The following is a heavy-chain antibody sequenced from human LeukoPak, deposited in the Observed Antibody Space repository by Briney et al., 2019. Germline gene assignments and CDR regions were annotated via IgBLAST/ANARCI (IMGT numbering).Heavy chain of an antibody. CDR1: GFTFSSSA. Sequence: GGSLRLSCVGSGFTFSSSAMSWVRQAPGKGLEWVSRISGSGDSGHYADSVKGRFTISRDNSKNTVYLQMNSLRAEDTALYYCAKGRDATSNFDSWGQGTLVTVSS. J-gene: IGHJ4*02. CDR2: ISGSGDSG. D-gene: IGHD2-2*01. CDR3: AKGRDATSNFDS. V-gene: IGHV3-23*01.